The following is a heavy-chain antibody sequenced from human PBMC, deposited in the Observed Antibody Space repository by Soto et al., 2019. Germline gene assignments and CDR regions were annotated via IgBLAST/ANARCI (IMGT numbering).Heavy chain of an antibody. CDR2: IYYSGST. Sequence: QLQLQEPGPGLVKPSETLSLTCTVSGGSITSSSYYWVWIRQPPGKGLEWIGSIYYSGSTYYNPSLKSRVTISVDTSKNQFSLKLSSVTAADTAVYYCARGYSSGWYPFDYWGQGTLVTVSS. D-gene: IGHD6-19*01. CDR1: GGSITSSSYY. CDR3: ARGYSSGWYPFDY. V-gene: IGHV4-39*01. J-gene: IGHJ4*02.